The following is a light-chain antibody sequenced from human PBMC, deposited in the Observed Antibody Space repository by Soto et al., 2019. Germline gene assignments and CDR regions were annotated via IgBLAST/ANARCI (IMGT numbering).Light chain of an antibody. J-gene: IGKJ5*01. Sequence: DIQMTQSPSSVSASVGDRVTITCRASQSITSWLAWYQQKPGKAPKLLISAAANLQSGVPSRFSGSGSGTDFTLTISRLQPDDFATYYCQQGNSFPISFGQGTRLEIK. CDR2: AAA. CDR3: QQGNSFPIS. CDR1: QSITSW. V-gene: IGKV1-12*01.